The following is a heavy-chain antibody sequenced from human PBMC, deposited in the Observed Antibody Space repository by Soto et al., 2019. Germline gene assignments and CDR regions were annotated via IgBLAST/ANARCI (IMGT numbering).Heavy chain of an antibody. J-gene: IGHJ4*02. CDR2: VDSDGSGT. CDR1: GITFSGYW. Sequence: EVQLVESGGGSVQPGGSLRLSCVASGITFSGYWMHWVRQVPGKGLVWVARVDSDGSGTSYADSVKGRFTISRDNAKTTLYLHMTSLRVEVTAVYYCAPVFDHWGQGIPVTVSS. V-gene: IGHV3-74*01. CDR3: APVFDH.